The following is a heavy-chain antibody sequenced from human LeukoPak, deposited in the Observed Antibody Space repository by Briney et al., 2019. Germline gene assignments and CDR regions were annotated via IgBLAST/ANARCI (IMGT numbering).Heavy chain of an antibody. V-gene: IGHV1-18*01. D-gene: IGHD4-11*01. CDR1: GYTFTSYG. Sequence: ASVKVSCRASGYTFTSYGISWVRQAPGQGLEWMGWISAYNGNTNYAQKLQGRVTMTRDTSTSTAYMELRSLRSDDTAVYYCARDWDDYSNYISFDHWGQGTLVTVSS. CDR3: ARDWDDYSNYISFDH. J-gene: IGHJ4*02. CDR2: ISAYNGNT.